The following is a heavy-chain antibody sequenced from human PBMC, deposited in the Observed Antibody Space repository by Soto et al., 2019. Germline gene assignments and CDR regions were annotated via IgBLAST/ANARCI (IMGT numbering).Heavy chain of an antibody. CDR2: IIPIFGTA. CDR3: AIKYGSGSLVSNYYYYYGMDV. Sequence: QVQLVQSGAEVKKPGSSVKVSCKASGGTFSSYAISWVRQAPGQGLEWMGGIIPIFGTAKYAQKFQGRVTITADDSTRADYMQMSSLRSEDTAVYYWAIKYGSGSLVSNYYYYYGMDVWGQGTTVTVSS. V-gene: IGHV1-69*01. D-gene: IGHD3-10*01. J-gene: IGHJ6*02. CDR1: GGTFSSYA.